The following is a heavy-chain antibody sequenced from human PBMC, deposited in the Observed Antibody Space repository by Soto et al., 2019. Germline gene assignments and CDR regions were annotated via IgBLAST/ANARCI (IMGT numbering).Heavy chain of an antibody. Sequence: SETLSLTCTVSGGSISGFYWSWIRQPPGKGLEWIGYIYYSGSTNYNPSLESRVTISVDTSKNQFSLKLTSLSAADTAVYFCARDRYGLDVWGQGTTLTVSS. CDR1: GGSISGFY. J-gene: IGHJ6*02. CDR2: IYYSGST. CDR3: ARDRYGLDV. V-gene: IGHV4-59*12.